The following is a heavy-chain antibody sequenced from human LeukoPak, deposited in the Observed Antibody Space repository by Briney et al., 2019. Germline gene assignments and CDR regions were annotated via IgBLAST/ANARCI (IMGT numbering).Heavy chain of an antibody. D-gene: IGHD3-10*01. CDR2: INHSGST. J-gene: IGHJ5*02. CDR3: ARGLGFGANWFDP. V-gene: IGHV4-34*01. Sequence: ASETLSLTCAVYGGSFSGYYWSWIRQPPGKGLEWIGEINHSGSTNYNPSLKSRVTISVDTSKNQFSLKLSSVTAADTAVYYCARGLGFGANWFDPWGQGTLVTVSS. CDR1: GGSFSGYY.